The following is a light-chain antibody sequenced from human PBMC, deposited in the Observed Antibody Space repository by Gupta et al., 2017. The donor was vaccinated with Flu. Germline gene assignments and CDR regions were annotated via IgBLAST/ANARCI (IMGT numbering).Light chain of an antibody. CDR2: KSS. V-gene: IGKV1-5*03. CDR3: QQYYTYPST. J-gene: IGKJ1*01. Sequence: DIRMIQSPSTLSTSVGDTVTVTCRASQTIDTWLAWYQQKPGKAPQLLIRKSSILESGVPSRFSGSGSGTEFTLTISSLQPDDFATYYGQQYYTYPSTFGQGTKLEIK. CDR1: QTIDTW.